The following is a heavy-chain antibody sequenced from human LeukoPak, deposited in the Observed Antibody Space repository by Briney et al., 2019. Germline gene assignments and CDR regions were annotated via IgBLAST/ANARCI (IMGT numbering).Heavy chain of an antibody. Sequence: PGGSLRLSCAASGFTVSNTYMSWVRQAPGKGLEWVSSISSSSSYIYYADSVKGRFTISRDNAKNSLYLQMNSLRAEDTAVYYCARGRGASWGQGTLVTVSS. CDR2: ISSSSSYI. D-gene: IGHD2-15*01. V-gene: IGHV3-21*01. J-gene: IGHJ4*02. CDR1: GFTVSNTY. CDR3: ARGRGAS.